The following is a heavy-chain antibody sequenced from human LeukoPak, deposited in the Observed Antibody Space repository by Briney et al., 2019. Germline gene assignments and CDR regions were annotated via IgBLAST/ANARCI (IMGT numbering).Heavy chain of an antibody. CDR1: GGSISSGGYY. J-gene: IGHJ4*02. D-gene: IGHD2-21*02. Sequence: SETLSLTCTVSGGSISSGGYYWSWIRQHPGKGLEWIGYIYYSGSTYYNPSLRSRVTISVDTSKNQFSLKLSSVTAADTAVYYCARTVVVTATIDYWGQGTLVTVPS. CDR3: ARTVVVTATIDY. CDR2: IYYSGST. V-gene: IGHV4-31*03.